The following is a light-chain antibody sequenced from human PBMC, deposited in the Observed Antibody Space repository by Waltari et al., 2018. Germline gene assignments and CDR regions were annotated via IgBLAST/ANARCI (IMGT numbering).Light chain of an antibody. Sequence: EKVMTQSPATLSVSPGERATLSCWASQSVSDNLAWYQQKPGQPPRLLIYGSSIRATGVPDRFSGSVSGTEFTLTISSLQSEDFAIYYCQQYNNRPTFGGGTKVQIK. V-gene: IGKV3-15*01. CDR1: QSVSDN. CDR2: GSS. J-gene: IGKJ4*01. CDR3: QQYNNRPT.